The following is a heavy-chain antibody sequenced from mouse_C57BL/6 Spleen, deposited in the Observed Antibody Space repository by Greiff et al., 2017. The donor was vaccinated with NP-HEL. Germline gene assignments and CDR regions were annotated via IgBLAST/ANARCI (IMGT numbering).Heavy chain of an antibody. Sequence: QVQLKQPGAELVKPGASVKLSCKASGYTFTSYWMHWVKQRPGQGLEWIGMIHPNSGSTNYNEKFKSKATLTVDKSSSTAYMQLSSLTSEDSAVYYCARSLYYDYDGYAMDYWGQGTSVTVSS. J-gene: IGHJ4*01. D-gene: IGHD2-4*01. CDR2: IHPNSGST. CDR1: GYTFTSYW. CDR3: ARSLYYDYDGYAMDY. V-gene: IGHV1-64*01.